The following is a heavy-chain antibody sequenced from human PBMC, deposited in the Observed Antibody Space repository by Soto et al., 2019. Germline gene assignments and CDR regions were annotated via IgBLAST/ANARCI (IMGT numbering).Heavy chain of an antibody. CDR2: ITAVNNI. J-gene: IGHJ4*02. CDR3: AKDITGAVAGPLDY. Sequence: GGSLRLSCAASGFTFSNYGVNWARQAPGKGPEWVSAITAVNNIYYADSVKGRFTISRDNSKNTLYLQMNSLRAEDTAIYYCAKDITGAVAGPLDYWGQGTLVTVSS. CDR1: GFTFSNYG. V-gene: IGHV3-23*01. D-gene: IGHD6-13*01.